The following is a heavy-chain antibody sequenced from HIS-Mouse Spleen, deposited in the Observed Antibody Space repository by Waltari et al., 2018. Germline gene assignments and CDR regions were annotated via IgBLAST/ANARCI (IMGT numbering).Heavy chain of an antibody. CDR3: ASLLTGDWYFDL. CDR2: IEDDGSNK. D-gene: IGHD7-27*01. V-gene: IGHV3-30*04. J-gene: IGHJ2*01. CDR1: GFTFSSYA. Sequence: QVQLVESGGGVVQPGRSLRLSCAASGFTFSSYAMPWVRQAPDKGVEWGAVIEDDGSNKYYADSVKGHFTISRDKSKNTLYLQMSSLRAEDAAVYYCASLLTGDWYFDLWGRGTLVTVSS.